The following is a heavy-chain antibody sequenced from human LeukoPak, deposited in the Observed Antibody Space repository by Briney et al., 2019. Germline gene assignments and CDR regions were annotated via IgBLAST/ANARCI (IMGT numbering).Heavy chain of an antibody. CDR3: TRLNWSGELEPLHFDY. CDR1: GGPFITSSYS. D-gene: IGHD3-10*01. J-gene: IGHJ4*02. CDR2: IDYSGST. V-gene: IGHV4-39*01. Sequence: SETLSLTCTVSGGPFITSSYSWGWVRQPPGTGLEWIASIDYSGSTYYNPSLRGRVTISVDTSKNQLSLQLSSVTATDTAVYYCTRLNWSGELEPLHFDYWGQGTLVTVSS.